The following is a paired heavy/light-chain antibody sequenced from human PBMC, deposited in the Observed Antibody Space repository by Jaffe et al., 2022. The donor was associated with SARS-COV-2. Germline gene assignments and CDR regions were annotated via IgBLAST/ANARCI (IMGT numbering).Heavy chain of an antibody. CDR2: ISYDGSDK. CDR3: AKGHRELTTLLVAFHI. Sequence: QVQLVESGGGVVQPGTSLGLSCAASGFTFSTYGMSWVRQAPGKGLEWVALISYDGSDKYYADSVKGRFTISRDTSTNTLYLQMNSLRAEDTAYYYCAKGHRELTTLLVAFHIWGQGTLVTVSS. V-gene: IGHV3-30*18. D-gene: IGHD4-4*01. CDR1: GFTFSTYG. J-gene: IGHJ3*02.
Light chain of an antibody. J-gene: IGLJ2*01. CDR2: YDS. CDR1: NIGTKS. Sequence: SYVLTQPPSVSVAPGKTARITCGGHNIGTKSVHWYQGRPGQAPVLVMYYDSDRPSGIPERFSGSNSGNTATLTISRVEAGDEADYYCQVWDSSSDHVVFGGGTKLTVL. CDR3: QVWDSSSDHVV. V-gene: IGLV3-21*04.